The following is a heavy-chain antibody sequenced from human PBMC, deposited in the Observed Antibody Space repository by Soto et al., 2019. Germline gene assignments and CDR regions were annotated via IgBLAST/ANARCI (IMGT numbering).Heavy chain of an antibody. CDR3: AKDRLGGALDY. D-gene: IGHD3-16*01. J-gene: IGHJ4*02. CDR1: GFIFSNYA. V-gene: IGHV3-23*01. Sequence: EVQLLQSGGGLVQPGGSLRLSCAASGFIFSNYAMNLVRQAPGKGLEWVSIVTRRGDTTYYAAAVKGRFTSSRDNSKNTLYLQVNSLTAEDAAVYYCAKDRLGGALDYWGQGTLVSVSS. CDR2: VTRRGDTT.